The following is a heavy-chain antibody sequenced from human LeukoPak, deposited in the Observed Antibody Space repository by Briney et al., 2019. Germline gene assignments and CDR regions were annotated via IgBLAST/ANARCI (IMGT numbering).Heavy chain of an antibody. CDR3: ARESGSRFLGVVINPNWFDP. V-gene: IGHV1-2*02. J-gene: IGHJ5*02. Sequence: ASVKVSCKASGYTFTGYYMHWVRQAPGQGLEWMGWINPNSGGTHYAQKLQGRVTMTRDTSLSTAYMEVSRLRSDDTAVYYCARESGSRFLGVVINPNWFDPWGQGTLVTVSS. CDR2: INPNSGGT. CDR1: GYTFTGYY. D-gene: IGHD3-3*01.